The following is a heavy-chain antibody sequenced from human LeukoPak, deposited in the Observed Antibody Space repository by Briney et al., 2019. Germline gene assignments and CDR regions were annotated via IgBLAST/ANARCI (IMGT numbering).Heavy chain of an antibody. V-gene: IGHV3-9*01. D-gene: IGHD3-22*01. Sequence: GGSLRLSCAASGFTFSSYSMNWVRQAPGKGLEWVSGISWNSGRIGYADSVKGRFSISRDDAKKSLYLQMNSLRPDDTALYYCAKADTGRSYSYYFDDWGQGTLVTVSS. CDR1: GFTFSSYS. J-gene: IGHJ4*02. CDR2: ISWNSGRI. CDR3: AKADTGRSYSYYFDD.